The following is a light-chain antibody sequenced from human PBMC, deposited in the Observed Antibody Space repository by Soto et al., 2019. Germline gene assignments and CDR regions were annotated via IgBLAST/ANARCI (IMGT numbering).Light chain of an antibody. Sequence: EIVLTQSPGTLSLSPGERATLSCRSSQSVSSSYLAWYQQKPGQASRLLIYDVSSRATGIPDRFSGSGSGTDFTLTISRLEPEDFAVYYCQQYGSSPTFGQGTKVEIK. CDR3: QQYGSSPT. J-gene: IGKJ1*01. CDR2: DVS. CDR1: QSVSSSY. V-gene: IGKV3-20*01.